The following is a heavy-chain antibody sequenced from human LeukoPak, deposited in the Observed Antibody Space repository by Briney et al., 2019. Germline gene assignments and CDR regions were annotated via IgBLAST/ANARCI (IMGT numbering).Heavy chain of an antibody. CDR1: GFTFSTYA. Sequence: GGSLRLSCEASGFTFSTYAISWVRQPPGEGLEWVSGISWNSGSIGYADSVKGRFTISRDNAKNSLYLLMNSLRAEDTAVYYCARDTGIHTGPIDYWGQGTLVTVPS. D-gene: IGHD3-10*01. CDR2: ISWNSGSI. J-gene: IGHJ4*02. CDR3: ARDTGIHTGPIDY. V-gene: IGHV3-9*01.